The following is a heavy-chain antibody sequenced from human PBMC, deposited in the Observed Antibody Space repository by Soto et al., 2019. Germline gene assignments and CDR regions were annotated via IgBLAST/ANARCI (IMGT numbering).Heavy chain of an antibody. D-gene: IGHD3-3*01. J-gene: IGHJ6*02. CDR3: ARYGGEGFWSGYYGYYYYGMDV. CDR1: GFTFSSYA. V-gene: IGHV3-30-3*01. CDR2: ISYDGSNK. Sequence: GGSLRLSCAASGFTFSSYAMHWVRQAPGKGLEWVAVISYDGSNKYYADYVKGRITISRDNSKNTLYLQMNSLRAEDTAVYYCARYGGEGFWSGYYGYYYYGMDVWGQGTTVTVSS.